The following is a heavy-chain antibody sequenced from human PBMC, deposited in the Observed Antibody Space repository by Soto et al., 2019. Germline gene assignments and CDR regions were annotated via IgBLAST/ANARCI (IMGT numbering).Heavy chain of an antibody. V-gene: IGHV3-30*04. Sequence: QVQLEESGGGVVQPGRSLRLSCAASGFTFSRHTLHWVRQAPGKGLEWVASISYDGSNKYYADSVKGRFTISRDNSKNTLYVQMDILRAEDTAVYYCARDRLRLGELSLLGYFDYWGQGTLVTVSS. CDR3: ARDRLRLGELSLLGYFDY. J-gene: IGHJ4*02. CDR1: GFTFSRHT. CDR2: ISYDGSNK. D-gene: IGHD3-16*02.